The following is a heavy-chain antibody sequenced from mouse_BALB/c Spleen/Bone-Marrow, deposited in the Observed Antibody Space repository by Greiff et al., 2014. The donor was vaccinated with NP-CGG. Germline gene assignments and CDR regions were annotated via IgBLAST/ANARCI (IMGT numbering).Heavy chain of an antibody. D-gene: IGHD2-1*01. CDR2: ISVGGSYS. J-gene: IGHJ4*01. V-gene: IGHV5-9-2*01. CDR3: ARRGYGNHGYYAMDY. Sequence: VKLMESGGGLVKPGGSLKLSCAATGFTFNRYVMSWVRQTPEKRLEWVASISVGGSYSYYPDSVKGRFTISRDNAKNSLYLQMSSLRSEDTAMFYCARRGYGNHGYYAMDYWGQGTSVTVSS. CDR1: GFTFNRYV.